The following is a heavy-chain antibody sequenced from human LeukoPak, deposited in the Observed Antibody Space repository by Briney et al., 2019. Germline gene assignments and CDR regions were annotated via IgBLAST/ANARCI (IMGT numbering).Heavy chain of an antibody. D-gene: IGHD1-26*01. CDR2: IYYSGST. J-gene: IGHJ4*02. CDR3: ARDNLSGSYV. V-gene: IGHV4-59*12. CDR1: GGSISSYY. Sequence: SETLSLTCTVSGGSISSYYWSWIRQPPGKGLEWIGDIYYSGSTNYNPSLKSRVTISVDTSKNQFSLKLSSVTAADTAVYYCARDNLSGSYVWGQGTLVTVSS.